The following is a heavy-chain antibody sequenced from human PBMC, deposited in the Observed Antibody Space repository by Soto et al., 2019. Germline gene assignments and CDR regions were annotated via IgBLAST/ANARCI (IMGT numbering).Heavy chain of an antibody. CDR1: GFTVNSNY. CDR3: AREGDQYYYFYMDV. CDR2: ISTGGIT. J-gene: IGHJ6*03. V-gene: IGHV3-66*01. Sequence: GGSLRLSCAVSGFTVNSNYISWVRQAPWMGLEWVSVISTGGITYYADFVKGRFIISRDNSKNTVYLQMNDLRVEDTAVYYCAREGDQYYYFYMDVWGKGATVTVSS.